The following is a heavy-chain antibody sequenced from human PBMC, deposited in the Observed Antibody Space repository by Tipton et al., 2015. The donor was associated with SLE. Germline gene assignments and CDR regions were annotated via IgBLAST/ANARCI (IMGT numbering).Heavy chain of an antibody. CDR3: ARKQPPDY. D-gene: IGHD5-18*01. Sequence: QSGAEVKKPGSSVKVSCKASGGTFSSYAISWVRQAPGQGLEWMGGIIPYNGVKNYAQTFQGRVTMTRDSSISTAYMELSRLTSDDTAVYYCARKQPPDYWGQGSLVTVSS. V-gene: IGHV1-2*02. CDR1: GGTFSSYA. J-gene: IGHJ4*02. CDR2: IIPYNGVK.